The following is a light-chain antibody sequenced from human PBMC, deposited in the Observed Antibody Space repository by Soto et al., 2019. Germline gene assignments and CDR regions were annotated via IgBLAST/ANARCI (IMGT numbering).Light chain of an antibody. CDR1: QSVSSNY. CDR3: QQYGSSVPIT. CDR2: DAS. V-gene: IGKV3-20*01. J-gene: IGKJ5*01. Sequence: EIVLTQSPGTLSLSPGERATLSCRASQSVSSNYLAWYQQKPGQAPSLLIYDASSRATGIPDRFSGSGSGTDFTLTISRLEPEDFAMYYCQQYGSSVPITFGQGTRLEIE.